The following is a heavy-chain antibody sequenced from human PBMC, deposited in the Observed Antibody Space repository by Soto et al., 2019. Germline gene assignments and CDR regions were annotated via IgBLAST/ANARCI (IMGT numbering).Heavy chain of an antibody. V-gene: IGHV1-3*01. CDR1: GYTFTSYA. J-gene: IGHJ6*02. D-gene: IGHD2-2*01. CDR2: INAGNGNT. Sequence: ASVKVSGKASGYTFTSYAMHWVRQAPGQRLEWMGWINAGNGNTKYSQKFQGRVTITRDTSASTAYMELSSLRSEDTAVYYCARSYQLRQDYYYYGMDVWGQGTTVTVSS. CDR3: ARSYQLRQDYYYYGMDV.